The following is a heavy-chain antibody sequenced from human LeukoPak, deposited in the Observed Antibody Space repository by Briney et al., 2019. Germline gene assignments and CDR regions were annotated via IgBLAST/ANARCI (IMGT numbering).Heavy chain of an antibody. Sequence: GGSLRLSCAASGFTVSSNYMSWVRQAPGKGLEWVSGIRWDSGRIGYADSVKGRFTISRDNAKNSLYLQMNSLRAEDTAFYYFAKDTSYDVLTGSFDYWGQGTLVTVSS. D-gene: IGHD3-9*01. J-gene: IGHJ4*02. CDR3: AKDTSYDVLTGSFDY. CDR2: IRWDSGRI. V-gene: IGHV3-9*01. CDR1: GFTVSSNY.